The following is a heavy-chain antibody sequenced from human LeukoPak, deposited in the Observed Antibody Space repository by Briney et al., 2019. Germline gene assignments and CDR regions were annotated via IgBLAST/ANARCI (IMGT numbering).Heavy chain of an antibody. CDR1: GFTFSSYG. CDR2: IRYDGSNK. D-gene: IGHD3-10*01. J-gene: IGHJ6*03. Sequence: PGGSLRLSCAASGFTFSSYGMHWVRQAPGKGLEWVAFIRYDGSNKYYADSVKGRFTISRDNSKNTLYLQMNSLRAEDTAVYYCARIRFGESYAPKSYYYYYMDVWGIGTTVTISS. CDR3: ARIRFGESYAPKSYYYYYMDV. V-gene: IGHV3-30*02.